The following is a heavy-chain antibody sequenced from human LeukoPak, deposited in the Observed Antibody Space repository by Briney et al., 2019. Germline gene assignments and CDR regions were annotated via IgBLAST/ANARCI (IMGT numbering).Heavy chain of an antibody. V-gene: IGHV3-23*01. CDR3: AKLDRISVAGYGDY. J-gene: IGHJ4*02. CDR2: ITGSGFTT. Sequence: GGSLRLSCVVSGFTFSNFAMIWVRQAPGKGLEWLSSITGSGFTTYYADSVKGRFTISRDNSKNTLYLQMNGLRAEDTAVYYCAKLDRISVAGYGDYWGQGTLVTVSS. D-gene: IGHD6-19*01. CDR1: GFTFSNFA.